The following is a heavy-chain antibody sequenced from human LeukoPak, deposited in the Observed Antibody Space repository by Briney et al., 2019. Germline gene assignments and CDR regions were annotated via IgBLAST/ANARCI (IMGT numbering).Heavy chain of an antibody. D-gene: IGHD3-22*01. CDR1: GFTFSSYA. J-gene: IGHJ4*02. CDR2: ISGSGGST. V-gene: IGHV3-23*01. Sequence: GGSLRLSCAASGFTFSSYAMSWVRQAPGKGLEWVSAISGSGGSTYYADSVKGRFTISRDNSKNTLYLQMNSLRAEDTAVYYCGRDYYDSSGYYGKNFDYWGQGTLVTVSS. CDR3: GRDYYDSSGYYGKNFDY.